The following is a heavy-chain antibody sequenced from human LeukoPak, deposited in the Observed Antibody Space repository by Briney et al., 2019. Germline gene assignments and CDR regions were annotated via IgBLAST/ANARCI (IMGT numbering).Heavy chain of an antibody. CDR2: ISADGATT. J-gene: IGHJ4*02. V-gene: IGHV3-43*02. CDR1: GFTLVDFS. Sequence: GALRLSCAASGFTLVDFSIHWGRQIPGKGLEWVSLISADGATTYYADSVEGRFTISRDNSKTSLYLQMNSLRPEDTALYYCAKDYYWGQGTLVTVSS. CDR3: AKDYY.